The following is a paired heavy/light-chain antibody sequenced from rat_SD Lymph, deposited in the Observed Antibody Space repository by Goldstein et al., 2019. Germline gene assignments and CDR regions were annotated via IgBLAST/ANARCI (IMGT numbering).Light chain of an antibody. CDR3: LQGSKFPPT. J-gene: IGKJ2-1*01. CDR2: AAN. V-gene: IGKV12S38*01. Sequence: DIQMTQSPASLSASLGETISLECRASEDIYSNLAWYHQKSGKSPQLLIYAANRLQDGVPSRFSGSGSGTQYSLKISDMQPEYEGDYFCLQGSKFPPTFGAGTKLELK. CDR1: EDIYSN.
Heavy chain of an antibody. CDR2: ISYSGST. V-gene: IGHV3-1*01. CDR3: AGYLYVYSRYWYFDF. J-gene: IGHJ1*01. CDR1: GYSITSNY. Sequence: EVQLQESGPGLVKPSQSLSLTCSVTGYSITSNYWGWIRKFPGNKMEWMGYISYSGSTYYNPSLKSRISITRDTSKNQFFLQLNSVSTEDTATYYCAGYLYVYSRYWYFDFWGPGTMVTVSS. D-gene: IGHD1-6*01.